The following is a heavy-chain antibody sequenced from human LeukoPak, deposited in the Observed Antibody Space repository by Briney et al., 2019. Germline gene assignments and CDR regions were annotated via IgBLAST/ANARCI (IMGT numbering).Heavy chain of an antibody. Sequence: GASVKVSCKASGYTFTSYYMHWVRQAPGQGLEWMGIINPSGGSTTYAQNFQGRVTMTRDTSISTAYMELSRLRSDDTAVYYCARGPIATEGPRRPNYFDPWGQGTLVTVSS. CDR1: GYTFTSYY. CDR2: INPSGGST. V-gene: IGHV1-46*01. J-gene: IGHJ5*02. D-gene: IGHD4/OR15-4a*01. CDR3: ARGPIATEGPRRPNYFDP.